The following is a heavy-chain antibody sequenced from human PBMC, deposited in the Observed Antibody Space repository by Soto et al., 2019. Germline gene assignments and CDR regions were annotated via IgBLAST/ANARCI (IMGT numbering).Heavy chain of an antibody. CDR3: AGDRVAAGWFDP. D-gene: IGHD6-13*01. CDR1: GGSISSYY. J-gene: IGHJ5*02. Sequence: SETLSLTCTVSGGSISSYYWSWIRQPPGKGLEWIGYIYYSGSTNYNPSLKSRVTISVDTSKNQFSLKLSSVTAADTAVYYCAGDRVAAGWFDPWGQGTLVTVSS. CDR2: IYYSGST. V-gene: IGHV4-59*01.